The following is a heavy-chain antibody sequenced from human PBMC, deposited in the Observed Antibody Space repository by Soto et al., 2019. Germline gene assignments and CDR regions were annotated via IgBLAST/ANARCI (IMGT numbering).Heavy chain of an antibody. V-gene: IGHV1-3*01. J-gene: IGHJ6*03. CDR3: ALGVFGAPMDV. CDR2: INAGNGNT. Sequence: GASVKVSCTASGYTFTSYAMHWVRQAPGQRLERMGWINAGNGNTKYSQKFQGRVTITRDTSASTAYMELSSLRSEDTAVYYCALGVFGAPMDVWGKGTTVTVSS. D-gene: IGHD3-3*01. CDR1: GYTFTSYA.